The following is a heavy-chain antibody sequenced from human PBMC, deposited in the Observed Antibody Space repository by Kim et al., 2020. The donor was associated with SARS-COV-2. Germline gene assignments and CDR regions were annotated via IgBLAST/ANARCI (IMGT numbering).Heavy chain of an antibody. V-gene: IGHV3-73*01. J-gene: IGHJ4*02. CDR3: TRPSSSGDY. Sequence: HATAYAATVKGRVTISREESRDRAYLQMHSLKTEDTAVYYCTRPSSSGDYWGQGTLVTVSS. D-gene: IGHD6-13*01. CDR2: HAT.